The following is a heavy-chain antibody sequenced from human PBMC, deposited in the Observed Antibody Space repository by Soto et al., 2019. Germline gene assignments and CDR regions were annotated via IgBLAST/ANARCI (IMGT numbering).Heavy chain of an antibody. Sequence: SVKVSCKSSGGTFSSYLITWVRQAPGQGLEWMGGIIPIFGTANYAQKFQGKVTINADESTRTAYLELRSLTSDDTAVYYCSSGSLRGVRYFQHWGQGTLVTVSS. V-gene: IGHV1-69*13. CDR2: IIPIFGTA. CDR1: GGTFSSYL. D-gene: IGHD3-10*01. J-gene: IGHJ1*01. CDR3: SSGSLRGVRYFQH.